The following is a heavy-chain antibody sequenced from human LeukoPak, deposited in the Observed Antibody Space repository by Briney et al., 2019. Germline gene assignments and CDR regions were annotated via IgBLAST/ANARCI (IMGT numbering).Heavy chain of an antibody. V-gene: IGHV3-9*01. CDR1: GFTFDDYA. Sequence: TGGSLRLSCAASGFTFDDYAMHWVRQAPGKGLEWVSGISWNSGSIGYADSVKGRFTISRDNAKNSLYLQMNSLRAEDTALYYCAKDIYYDSSGSYAFDSWGKVTMVTFSS. D-gene: IGHD3-22*01. J-gene: IGHJ3*02. CDR3: AKDIYYDSSGSYAFDS. CDR2: ISWNSGSI.